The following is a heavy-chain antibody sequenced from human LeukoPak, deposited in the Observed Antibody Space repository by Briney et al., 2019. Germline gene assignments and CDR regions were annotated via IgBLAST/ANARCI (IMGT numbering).Heavy chain of an antibody. Sequence: SQTLSLTCAITGDSVSSNTPAWNWIRQSPSRGLEWLGRTYYRSKWYNDYAVSVRSRITINPDTAKNQFSLQLNSVTPEDTAVYYCARQQRGAFDYWGQGTLVTVSS. CDR1: GDSVSSNTPA. CDR2: TYYRSKWYN. J-gene: IGHJ4*02. CDR3: ARQQRGAFDY. V-gene: IGHV6-1*01. D-gene: IGHD6-13*01.